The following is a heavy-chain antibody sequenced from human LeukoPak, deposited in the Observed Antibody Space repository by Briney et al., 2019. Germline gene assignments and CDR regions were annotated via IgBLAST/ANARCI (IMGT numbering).Heavy chain of an antibody. CDR1: GFSFSSFW. V-gene: IGHV3-23*01. CDR3: AKEIDSSGCFDY. J-gene: IGHJ4*02. CDR2: ISGSGGST. Sequence: GGSLRLSCAASGFSFSSFWMSWVRQAPGKGLEWVSAISGSGGSTYYADSVKGRFTISRDNSKNTLYLQMNSLRAEDTAVYYCAKEIDSSGCFDYWGQGTLVTVSS. D-gene: IGHD6-19*01.